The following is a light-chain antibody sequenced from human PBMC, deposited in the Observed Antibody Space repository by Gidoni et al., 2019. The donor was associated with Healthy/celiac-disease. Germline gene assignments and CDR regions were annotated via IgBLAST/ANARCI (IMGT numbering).Light chain of an antibody. CDR1: PSISSW. CDR3: QQYNSYRT. CDR2: KAS. J-gene: IGKJ1*01. Sequence: DIQMTQSPSTLSASVGDRVTITCRASPSISSWLAWYQQKPGKAPKLLIYKASSLESGVPSRFSGSGSGTEFTLTISSLQPDDFATYYCQQYNSYRTFGQXTKVEIK. V-gene: IGKV1-5*03.